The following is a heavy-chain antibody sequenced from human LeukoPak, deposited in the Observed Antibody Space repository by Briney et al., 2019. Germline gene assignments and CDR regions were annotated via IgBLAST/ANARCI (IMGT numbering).Heavy chain of an antibody. CDR3: ARDCKETPYSSSRVAYYYYYMDV. J-gene: IGHJ6*03. CDR1: GGSISSYY. D-gene: IGHD6-6*01. CDR2: IYTSGST. V-gene: IGHV4-4*07. Sequence: KPSETLSLTCTVSGGSISSYYWSWIRQPAGKGLEWIGRIYTSGSTNYNPSLKSRVTMSVDTSKNQFSLELSSVTAADTAVYYCARDCKETPYSSSRVAYYYYYMDVWGKGTTVTVSS.